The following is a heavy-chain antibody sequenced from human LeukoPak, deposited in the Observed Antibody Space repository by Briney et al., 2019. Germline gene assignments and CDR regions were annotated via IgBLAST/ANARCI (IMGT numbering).Heavy chain of an antibody. CDR2: INPNSGGT. CDR3: ARVRVGATDY. CDR1: GFTFSSYG. D-gene: IGHD1-26*01. J-gene: IGHJ4*02. Sequence: GGSLRLSCAASGFTFSSYGMHWVRQAPGQGLEWMGWINPNSGGTNYAQKFQGRVTMTRDTSISTAYMELSRLRSDDTAVYYCARVRVGATDYWGQGTLVTVSS. V-gene: IGHV1-2*02.